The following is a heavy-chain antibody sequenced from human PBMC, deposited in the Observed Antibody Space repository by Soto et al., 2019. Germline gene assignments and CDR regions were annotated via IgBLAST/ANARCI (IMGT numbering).Heavy chain of an antibody. CDR3: ARDLWTY. J-gene: IGHJ4*02. CDR1: GFTFSSYS. V-gene: IGHV3-48*02. Sequence: GGSLRLSCAASGFTFSSYSMKWVRQAPGKGLEWVSYISSNCRTMFYADSVKGRFTISRDNAKNSLYLQMSSLRDEDTAVYYCARDLWTYWGQGALVTVSS. D-gene: IGHD3-3*01. CDR2: ISSNCRTM.